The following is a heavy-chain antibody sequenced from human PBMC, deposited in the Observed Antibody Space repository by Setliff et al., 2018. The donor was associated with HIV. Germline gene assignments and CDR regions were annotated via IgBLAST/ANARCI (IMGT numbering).Heavy chain of an antibody. V-gene: IGHV4-39*01. Sequence: PSETLSLTCSVSGDSIFTSTYYWGWIRQPPGKRLEWIGSIYYSGNTYYNPSLKSRVTISVDTSKNQFFLNLSSVTATDSAVYYCARLGRPYSGQGWFDPWGQGTLVNVS. CDR1: GDSIFTSTYY. J-gene: IGHJ5*02. CDR3: ARLGRPYSGQGWFDP. CDR2: IYYSGNT. D-gene: IGHD5-12*01.